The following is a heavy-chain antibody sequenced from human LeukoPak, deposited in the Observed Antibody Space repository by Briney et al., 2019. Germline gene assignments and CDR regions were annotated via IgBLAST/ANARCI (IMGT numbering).Heavy chain of an antibody. Sequence: PGRSLRLSCAASGFISSSYAMSWVRQAPGKGLEWVSVISGSGGSTNYADSVNGRFTISRDNSKNMLHLQMSSLRAEDTAVYYCATLSDAIAAAGARNYWGQGTLVTVSS. J-gene: IGHJ4*02. CDR1: GFISSSYA. CDR3: ATLSDAIAAAGARNY. CDR2: ISGSGGST. D-gene: IGHD6-13*01. V-gene: IGHV3-23*01.